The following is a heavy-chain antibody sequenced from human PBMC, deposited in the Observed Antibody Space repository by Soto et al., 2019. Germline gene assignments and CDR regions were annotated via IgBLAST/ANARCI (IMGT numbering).Heavy chain of an antibody. J-gene: IGHJ4*02. V-gene: IGHV3-74*01. CDR3: ARGGLYKYYFDY. D-gene: IGHD1-20*01. CDR2: LNSDGSSI. CDR1: GFTFSSHW. Sequence: EVQLVESGGGLVPPGGSLRLSCAASGFTFSSHWMHWVRQAPGKGLVWVSRLNSDGSSINYADSVRGRFTISRDNVKNTLYLQVNILRAEDTAVYYCARGGLYKYYFDYWGQGTLVTVSS.